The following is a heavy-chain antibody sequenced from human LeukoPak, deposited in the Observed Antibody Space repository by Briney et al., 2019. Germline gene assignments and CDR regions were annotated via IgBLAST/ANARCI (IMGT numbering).Heavy chain of an antibody. CDR3: ARDSNYVGVWGI. J-gene: IGHJ3*02. D-gene: IGHD4-11*01. CDR1: GGSISSGSYH. CDR2: IYTSGST. V-gene: IGHV4-61*02. Sequence: SETLSLTCTVSGGSISSGSYHWSWIRQPVGKGLEWIGRIYTSGSTNYNPSLKSRVTISVDTSKNQFSLKLSSVTAADTAVYYCARDSNYVGVWGIWGQGTMVTVSS.